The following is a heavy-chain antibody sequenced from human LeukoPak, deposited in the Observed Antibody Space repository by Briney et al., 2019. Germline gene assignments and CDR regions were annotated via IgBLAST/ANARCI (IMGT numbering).Heavy chain of an antibody. J-gene: IGHJ4*02. V-gene: IGHV4-59*01. CDR1: GGSISSYY. CDR3: ARTSGDY. D-gene: IGHD3-10*01. CDR2: IYYSGST. Sequence: SETLSLTCTVPGGSISSYYWSWIRQPPGKGLEWIGYIYYSGSTNYNPSLKSRVTISVDTSKNQFSLKLSSVTAADTAVYYCARTSGDYWGQGTLVTVSS.